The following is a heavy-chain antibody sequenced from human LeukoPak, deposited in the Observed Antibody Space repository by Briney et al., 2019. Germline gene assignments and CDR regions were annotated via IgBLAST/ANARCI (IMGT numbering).Heavy chain of an antibody. CDR2: THPNSGAT. CDR3: ARNTAPGYGLDA. J-gene: IGHJ6*02. CDR1: GYTFTGYY. V-gene: IGHV1-2*02. Sequence: ASVKVSCKASGYTFTGYYIHWVRQAPGQGFEWMGWTHPNSGATGYAQNFQGRVTMTRDTSISTAYMDLSRLRSDDTAVYYCARNTAPGYGLDAWGQGTPVTVSS. D-gene: IGHD5-18*01.